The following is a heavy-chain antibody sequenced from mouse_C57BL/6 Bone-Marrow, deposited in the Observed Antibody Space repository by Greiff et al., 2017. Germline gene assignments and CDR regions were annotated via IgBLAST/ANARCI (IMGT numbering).Heavy chain of an antibody. D-gene: IGHD1-1*01. Sequence: EVLLVQSGGGLVKPGGSLKLSCAASGFTFSSYTMSWVRQTPEKRLEWVATISAGGGYTYYPDSVKGRFTFSRDNAKNTLYLQMSSLRSEDTAVYYCARQYYYGSSWYFDVWGTGTTVTVSS. J-gene: IGHJ1*03. CDR3: ARQYYYGSSWYFDV. CDR1: GFTFSSYT. V-gene: IGHV5-9*01. CDR2: ISAGGGYT.